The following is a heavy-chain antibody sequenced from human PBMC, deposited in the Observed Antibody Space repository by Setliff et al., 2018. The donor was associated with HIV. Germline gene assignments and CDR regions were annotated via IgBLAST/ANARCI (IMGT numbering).Heavy chain of an antibody. CDR3: ARDPKGYTSATWYFDL. V-gene: IGHV4-59*01. CDR2: VYYSGST. Sequence: PSETLSLTCTVSGGSISRYYWSWIRQPPGKGLEWIGYVYYSGSTNYNVSLKGRVTMSVDTSKRQFSLRLNSVTAADTAVYYCARDPKGYTSATWYFDLWGRGTLVTVSS. CDR1: GGSISRYY. J-gene: IGHJ2*01. D-gene: IGHD6-19*01.